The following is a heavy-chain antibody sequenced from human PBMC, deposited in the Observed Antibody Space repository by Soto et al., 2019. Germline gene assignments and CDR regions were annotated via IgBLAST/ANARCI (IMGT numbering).Heavy chain of an antibody. Sequence: QVPLVQSGADVKKPGASVKISCKASGYNCTQYRIHWVRQAPGQRLEWMGWITAGDAKTEYSQKFQGRVTISRDISATTVYLDLDSLRSEDTAVYYCARDLYSSSWFWFDPWGRGTQVIVSS. J-gene: IGHJ5*02. V-gene: IGHV1-3*01. CDR3: ARDLYSSSWFWFDP. CDR1: GYNCTQYR. CDR2: ITAGDAKT. D-gene: IGHD2-2*01.